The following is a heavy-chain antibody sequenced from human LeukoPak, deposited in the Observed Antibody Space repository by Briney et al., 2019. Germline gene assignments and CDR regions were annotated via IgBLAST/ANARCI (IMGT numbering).Heavy chain of an antibody. CDR1: GYTFTGYY. CDR3: AAWESSGYYPHRVDY. J-gene: IGHJ4*02. Sequence: ASVKVSCKASGYTFTGYYMHWVRQAPGQGLEWMGWINPNSGGTNYAQKFQGRVTMTRDTSISTAYMELSRLRSDDTAVYYCAAWESSGYYPHRVDYWGQGTLVTVSS. D-gene: IGHD3-22*01. V-gene: IGHV1-2*02. CDR2: INPNSGGT.